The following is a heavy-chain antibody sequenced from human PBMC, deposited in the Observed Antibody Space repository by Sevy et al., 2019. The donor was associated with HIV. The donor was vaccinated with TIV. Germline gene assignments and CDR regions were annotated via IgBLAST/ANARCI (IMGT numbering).Heavy chain of an antibody. CDR1: GGTFSSYA. Sequence: ASVKVSCKASGGTFSSYAISWVRQAPGQGLEWMGGIIPIFGTANYAQKFQGRVTITADKSTSTAYMELSILRSEDTAVYYCARAPYYDILTGYLYFDYWGQGTLVTVSS. CDR3: ARAPYYDILTGYLYFDY. CDR2: IIPIFGTA. D-gene: IGHD3-9*01. V-gene: IGHV1-69*06. J-gene: IGHJ4*02.